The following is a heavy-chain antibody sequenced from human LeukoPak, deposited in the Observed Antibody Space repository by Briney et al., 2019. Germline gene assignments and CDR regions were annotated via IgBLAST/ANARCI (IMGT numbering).Heavy chain of an antibody. J-gene: IGHJ4*02. CDR2: IYYSGRT. CDR1: GGSVSSGSYY. Sequence: PSETLSLTCTVSGGSVSSGSYYWSWIRQPPGKGLEWIGYIYYSGRTNYNPSLKSRVTISVDTSKNQFSLKLSSVTAADTAVYYCARLRIAAAGTPIDYWGQGTLVTVSS. D-gene: IGHD6-13*01. V-gene: IGHV4-61*01. CDR3: ARLRIAAAGTPIDY.